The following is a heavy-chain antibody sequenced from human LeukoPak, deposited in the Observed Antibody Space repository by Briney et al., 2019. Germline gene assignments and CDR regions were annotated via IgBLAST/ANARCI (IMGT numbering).Heavy chain of an antibody. Sequence: PSETLSLTCTVSGGSISSYYWSWIRQPPGKGLEWIGYVYNGGSTNYNPSLKSRVTISVDTSKNQFSLKLSSVTAADTAMYYCARGSAAMIIWLDYWGQGTLVTVSS. CDR2: VYNGGST. CDR1: GGSISSYY. CDR3: ARGSAAMIIWLDY. V-gene: IGHV4-59*01. D-gene: IGHD5-18*01. J-gene: IGHJ4*02.